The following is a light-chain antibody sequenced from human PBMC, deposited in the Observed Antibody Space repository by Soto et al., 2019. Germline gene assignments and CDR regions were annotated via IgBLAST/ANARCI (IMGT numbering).Light chain of an antibody. CDR3: QQYNNWPPKT. Sequence: IVMTQSPATLSVSPGERATLSCRASQSVSGNLAWYQQKPSQAPRLLIYGASTRATGIPARFSGSGSGTEFTLTISSLQSEDFAIYYCQQYNNWPPKTFGQGTKLEIK. CDR2: GAS. V-gene: IGKV3-15*01. CDR1: QSVSGN. J-gene: IGKJ2*01.